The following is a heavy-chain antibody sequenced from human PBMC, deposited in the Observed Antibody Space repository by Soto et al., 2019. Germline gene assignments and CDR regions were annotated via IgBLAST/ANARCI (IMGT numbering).Heavy chain of an antibody. Sequence: SETLSLTCTVSGGSLSSYYWTWIRQSPGKGLEWIGYVYFSGNTNYNPSLKSRVTILIDTSKNQFSLRLASGTAADTSFSGCGSVRPSGYVLSWGPGTLVTVSS. CDR3: GSVRPSGYVLS. J-gene: IGHJ5*02. D-gene: IGHD6-25*01. CDR2: VYFSGNT. V-gene: IGHV4-59*01. CDR1: GGSLSSYY.